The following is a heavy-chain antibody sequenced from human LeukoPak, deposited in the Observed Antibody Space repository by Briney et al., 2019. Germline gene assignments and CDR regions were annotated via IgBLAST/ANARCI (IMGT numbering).Heavy chain of an antibody. J-gene: IGHJ5*02. CDR2: INHSGST. CDR1: GGSFSGYY. V-gene: IGHV4-34*01. CDR3: ARRGNALRP. D-gene: IGHD1-1*01. Sequence: SETLSLTCAVYGGSFSGYYWSWIRQPPGKGLEWNGEINHSGSTNYNPSLKSRVTISVDTSKNQFSLKLSSVTAADTAVYYCARRGNALRPWGQGTLVTVSS.